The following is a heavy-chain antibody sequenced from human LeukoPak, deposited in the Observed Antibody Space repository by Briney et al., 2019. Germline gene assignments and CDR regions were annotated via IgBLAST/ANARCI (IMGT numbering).Heavy chain of an antibody. CDR3: ARTLSSGYPDYFYYMDV. CDR2: IYYSGST. V-gene: IGHV4-59*01. Sequence: SETLSLTCTVSGGSISSYYWSWIRQPPGKGLEWIGYIYYSGSTKYNPSLKSRVTISVDTSKNQFSLKLSSVTAADTAVYYCARTLSSGYPDYFYYMDVWGKGTTVTVSS. J-gene: IGHJ6*03. CDR1: GGSISSYY. D-gene: IGHD3-22*01.